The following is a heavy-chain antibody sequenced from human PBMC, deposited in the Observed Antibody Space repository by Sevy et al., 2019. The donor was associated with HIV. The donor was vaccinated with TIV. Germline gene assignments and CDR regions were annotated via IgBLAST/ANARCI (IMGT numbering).Heavy chain of an antibody. CDR1: GGSISSGDYY. D-gene: IGHD6-6*01. V-gene: IGHV4-30-4*01. Sequence: SETLSLTCTVSGGSISSGDYYWSWIRQPPGKGLEWIGYIYYSGSTYYNPSLKSRVTISVDTSKNQFSLKLSPVTAADTAVYYCARAPIEYSSSYFDYWGQGTLVTVSS. CDR2: IYYSGST. CDR3: ARAPIEYSSSYFDY. J-gene: IGHJ4*02.